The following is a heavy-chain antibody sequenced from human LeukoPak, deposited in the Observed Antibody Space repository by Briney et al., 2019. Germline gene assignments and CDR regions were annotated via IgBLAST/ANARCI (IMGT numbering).Heavy chain of an antibody. CDR2: INHGGST. J-gene: IGHJ4*02. D-gene: IGHD3-16*01. V-gene: IGHV4-34*01. Sequence: SETLSLTCAVYGGSFSGYYWSWIRQPPGKGLEWIGEINHGGSTNYNPSLKSRVTISVDTSKNQFSLKLSSVTAADTAVYYCARGSYDYIWGSYSHLRHGFDYWGQGTLVTVSS. CDR1: GGSFSGYY. CDR3: ARGSYDYIWGSYSHLRHGFDY.